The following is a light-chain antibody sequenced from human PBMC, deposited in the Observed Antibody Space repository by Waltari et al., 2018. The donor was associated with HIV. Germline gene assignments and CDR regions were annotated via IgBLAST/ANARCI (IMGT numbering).Light chain of an antibody. V-gene: IGKV3-20*01. J-gene: IGKJ2*01. Sequence: EIALTQSPGTLSLSPGERANLSCRASQSVTSSYLAWYQQKPGQAPRLLIYGASTRATDIPDRFSGSGSGTDFTLTISRLEPEDSAVYCCQQYGTSPYTFGLGTKLEI. CDR1: QSVTSSY. CDR3: QQYGTSPYT. CDR2: GAS.